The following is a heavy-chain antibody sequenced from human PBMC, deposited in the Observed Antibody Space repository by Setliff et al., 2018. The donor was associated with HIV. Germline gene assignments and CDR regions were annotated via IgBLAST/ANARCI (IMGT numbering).Heavy chain of an antibody. CDR1: GYTFTSYG. CDR2: INPNSGGT. CDR3: ARGRSRGEVHRDHGYFQH. J-gene: IGHJ1*01. D-gene: IGHD3-16*01. V-gene: IGHV1-2*02. Sequence: ASVKVSCKASGYTFTSYGITWVRQAPGQGLEWMGWINPNSGGTNYAQKFQGRVTMTRDTSISTAYMELSRLRSGDTAVYYCARGRSRGEVHRDHGYFQHWGQGSLVTSPQ.